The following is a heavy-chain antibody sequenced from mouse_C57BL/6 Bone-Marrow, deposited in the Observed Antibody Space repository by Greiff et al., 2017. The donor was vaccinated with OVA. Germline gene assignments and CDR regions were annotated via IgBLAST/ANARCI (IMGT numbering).Heavy chain of an antibody. V-gene: IGHV1-74*01. Sequence: VQLQQPGAELVKPGASVKVSCKASGYTFTSYWMHWVKQRPGQGLEWIGRIYPSDSDTNYKQKFKGKATLTVAKSSSTAYMQLSSLTSEDSAVDDCEISSYGYAMDYWGQGTSVTVSS. CDR2: IYPSDSDT. D-gene: IGHD1-1*01. CDR1: GYTFTSYW. CDR3: EISSYGYAMDY. J-gene: IGHJ4*01.